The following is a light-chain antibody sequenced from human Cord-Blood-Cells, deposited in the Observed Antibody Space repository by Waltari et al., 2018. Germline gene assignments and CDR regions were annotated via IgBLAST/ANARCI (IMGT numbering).Light chain of an antibody. CDR3: CSYAGSSTWV. Sequence: QSALTQPASVSGSPGQSITISCTGPSSDVGSINLVSWYQQHPGKAPKLMIYEGSKRPSGVSNRFSGSKSGNTASLTISGLQAEDEADYYCCSYAGSSTWVFGGGTKLTVL. CDR1: SSDVGSINL. J-gene: IGLJ3*02. CDR2: EGS. V-gene: IGLV2-23*01.